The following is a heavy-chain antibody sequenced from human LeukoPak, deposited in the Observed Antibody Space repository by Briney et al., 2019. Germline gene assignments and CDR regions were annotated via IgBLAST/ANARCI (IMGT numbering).Heavy chain of an antibody. D-gene: IGHD6-19*01. V-gene: IGHV3-30*18. J-gene: IGHJ6*03. CDR2: ISYDGSNK. CDR3: AKVKWLAGSYYYYYMDV. Sequence: HWVRQAPGKGLEWVAVISYDGSNKYYADSVKGRFTISRDNSKNTLYLQMNSLRAEDTAVYYCAKVKWLAGSYYYYYMDVWGKGTTVTISS.